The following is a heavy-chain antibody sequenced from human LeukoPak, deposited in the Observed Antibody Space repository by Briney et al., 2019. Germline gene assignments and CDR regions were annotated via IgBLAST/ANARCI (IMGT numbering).Heavy chain of an antibody. CDR2: ISSRSSTI. Sequence: PGGSLRLSCAASGVTFRSYSMNWVRQAPGKGLEWVSYISSRSSTIYYADSVKGRFTISRDNAKNSLYLQMNSLRAEDTAVYYCARGGLNPTLSPYCGGDCYNDAFDIWGQGTMVTVSS. D-gene: IGHD2-21*01. CDR1: GVTFRSYS. J-gene: IGHJ3*02. V-gene: IGHV3-48*01. CDR3: ARGGLNPTLSPYCGGDCYNDAFDI.